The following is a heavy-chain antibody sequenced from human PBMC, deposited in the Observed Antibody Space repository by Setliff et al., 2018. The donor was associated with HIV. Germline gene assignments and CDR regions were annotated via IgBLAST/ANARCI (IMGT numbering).Heavy chain of an antibody. D-gene: IGHD3-10*01. V-gene: IGHV4-38-2*01. CDR3: ARQGLTMNRGVPAPILYYFDY. Sequence: SETLSLTCAVSGYSISSTYYWGWIRQPPGMGLEWIGSIYHGGDTYYNPSLKSRVTISVDASKNQFFLKLSSVTAADTAVYYCARQGLTMNRGVPAPILYYFDYWGPGILVTVSS. CDR2: IYHGGDT. J-gene: IGHJ4*02. CDR1: GYSISSTYY.